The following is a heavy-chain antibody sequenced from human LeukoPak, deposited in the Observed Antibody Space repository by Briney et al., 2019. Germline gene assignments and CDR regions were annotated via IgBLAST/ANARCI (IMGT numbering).Heavy chain of an antibody. D-gene: IGHD6-19*01. CDR3: AKELNSGWYSYYFDY. Sequence: GGSLRLSCAASGFTFDDYTMHWVRQAPGKGLEWVSLISWDGGSTHYADSVKGRFTISRDNSKNSLYLQMNSLRTEDTALYYCAKELNSGWYSYYFDYWGRGTLVTVSS. CDR1: GFTFDDYT. CDR2: ISWDGGST. J-gene: IGHJ4*02. V-gene: IGHV3-43*01.